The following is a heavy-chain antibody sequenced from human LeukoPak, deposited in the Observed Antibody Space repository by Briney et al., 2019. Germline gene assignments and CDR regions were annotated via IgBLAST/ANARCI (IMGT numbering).Heavy chain of an antibody. V-gene: IGHV1-69*13. J-gene: IGHJ4*02. CDR2: IIPIFGTA. CDR1: GGTFSSYA. D-gene: IGHD5-18*01. CDR3: ARDIGYTYDQLAGG. Sequence: ASVKVSCKASGGTFSSYAISWVRQAPGQGLEWMGGIIPIFGTANYAQKFQGRVTITADESTSTAYMELSSLRSEDTAVYYCARDIGYTYDQLAGGWGQATLLTLSS.